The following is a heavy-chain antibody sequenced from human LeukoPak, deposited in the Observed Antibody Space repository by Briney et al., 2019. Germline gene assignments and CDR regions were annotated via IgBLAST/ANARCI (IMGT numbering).Heavy chain of an antibody. CDR3: ARGYDSSGYYIWYFDY. V-gene: IGHV3-33*01. D-gene: IGHD3-22*01. J-gene: IGHJ4*02. CDR2: IWYDGSNK. Sequence: GGSLRLSCAASGFTFSSYAMHWVRQAPGEGLEWVAVIWYDGSNKYYADSVKGRFTISRDNSKNTLYLQMSSLRAEDTAVYYCARGYDSSGYYIWYFDYWGQGTLVTVSS. CDR1: GFTFSSYA.